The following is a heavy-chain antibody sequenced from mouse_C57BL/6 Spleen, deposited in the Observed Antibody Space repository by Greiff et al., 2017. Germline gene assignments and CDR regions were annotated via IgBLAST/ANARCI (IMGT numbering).Heavy chain of an antibody. CDR3: AFLYYVSRFDY. CDR2: IYPGDGDT. V-gene: IGHV1-82*01. Sequence: QVQLQQSGPELVKPGASVKISCKASGYAFSSSWMNWVKQRPGKGLEWIGRIYPGDGDTNYNGKFKGKATLTADKSSSTAYMQLSSLTSEDSAVYFCAFLYYVSRFDYWGQGTTLTVSS. D-gene: IGHD1-1*01. J-gene: IGHJ2*01. CDR1: GYAFSSSW.